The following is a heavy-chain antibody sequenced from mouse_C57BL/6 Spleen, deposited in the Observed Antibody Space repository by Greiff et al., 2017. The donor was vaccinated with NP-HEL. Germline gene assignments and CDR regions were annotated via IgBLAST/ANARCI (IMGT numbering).Heavy chain of an antibody. CDR1: GFTFSDYG. J-gene: IGHJ3*01. Sequence: EVQGVESGGGLVKPGGSLKLSCAASGFTFSDYGMHWVRQAPEKGLEWVAYISSGSSTIYYADTVKGRFTISRDNAKNPLFLQMTSLRSEDTAMYYCAREGGIYYGNPAWFAYWGQGTLVTVSA. CDR2: ISSGSSTI. V-gene: IGHV5-17*01. CDR3: AREGGIYYGNPAWFAY. D-gene: IGHD2-1*01.